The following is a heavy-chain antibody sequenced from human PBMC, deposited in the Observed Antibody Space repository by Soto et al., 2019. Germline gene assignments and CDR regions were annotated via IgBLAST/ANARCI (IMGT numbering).Heavy chain of an antibody. CDR1: GYSFTSFD. V-gene: IGHV1-8*02. Sequence: ASVKVSCKSFGYSFTSFDVHWVRQASGQGLEWMGWMNPNSGNTDYAQRFQGRVTMTRNTSINTAYMELNSLTSDDTAVYYCARDKWGSGWREDYYYYYYMDVWGKGTTVTVSS. CDR3: ARDKWGSGWREDYYYYYYMDV. D-gene: IGHD6-19*01. J-gene: IGHJ6*03. CDR2: MNPNSGNT.